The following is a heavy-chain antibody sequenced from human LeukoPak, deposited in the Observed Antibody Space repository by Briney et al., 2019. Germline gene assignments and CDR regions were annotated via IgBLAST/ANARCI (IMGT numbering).Heavy chain of an antibody. V-gene: IGHV4-34*01. D-gene: IGHD1-26*01. CDR3: ARSLWYSGYM. J-gene: IGHJ4*02. Sequence: PSETLSLTCAVYGGSFSGYYWSWIRQPPGKGLEWIGEINHSGSTNYNPSLKSRVTISVDTSKNQFSLKLSSVTAADTAVYYCARSLWYSGYMWGQGTLVTVSS. CDR1: GGSFSGYY. CDR2: INHSGST.